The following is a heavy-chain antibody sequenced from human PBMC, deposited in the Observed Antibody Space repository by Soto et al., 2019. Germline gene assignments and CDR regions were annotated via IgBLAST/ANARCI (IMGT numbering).Heavy chain of an antibody. V-gene: IGHV6-1*01. D-gene: IGHD6-13*01. J-gene: IGHJ6*02. CDR3: ARGSSSWLNYCDYGMDV. CDR1: VDSVSSNSAA. Sequence: PSQTLSLTCAISVDSVSSNSAAWNLIRQSPSRGLEWLGRTYYRSKLYNDYAVSVKSRITINPDTSKNQFSLQLNSVTPEDTAVYYCARGSSSWLNYCDYGMDVWGQGTTFTVSS. CDR2: TYYRSKLYN.